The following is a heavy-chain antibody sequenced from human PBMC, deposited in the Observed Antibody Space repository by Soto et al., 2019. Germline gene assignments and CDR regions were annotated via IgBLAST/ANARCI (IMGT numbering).Heavy chain of an antibody. CDR2: ISGPGGST. Sequence: GGSLRLSCAASGFPFSNYAMSWVRQAPGKGLEWVSGISGPGGSTYYADSVKGRFAISRDNSKNTLYVQMNSLRAEDAAIYYCAKGPRSNWDFWFDPWGQGTLVTVSS. CDR3: AKGPRSNWDFWFDP. CDR1: GFPFSNYA. V-gene: IGHV3-23*01. J-gene: IGHJ5*02. D-gene: IGHD1-7*01.